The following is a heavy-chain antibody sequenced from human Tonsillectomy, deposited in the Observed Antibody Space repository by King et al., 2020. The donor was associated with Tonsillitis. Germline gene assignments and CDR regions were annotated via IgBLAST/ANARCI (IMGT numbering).Heavy chain of an antibody. CDR2: ISSSSSYI. CDR1: GFTFSSYS. J-gene: IGHJ5*02. D-gene: IGHD3-10*01. Sequence: VQLVESGGGLVKPGGSLRLSCAASGFTFSSYSMNWVRQAPGKGLEWVSSISSSSSYIYYADSVKGRFTISRDNAKNSLYLQMNSLRAEDTAVYYCAGDEDGTMVRGEKWFAPWGQGTLVTVSS. CDR3: AGDEDGTMVRGEKWFAP. V-gene: IGHV3-21*01.